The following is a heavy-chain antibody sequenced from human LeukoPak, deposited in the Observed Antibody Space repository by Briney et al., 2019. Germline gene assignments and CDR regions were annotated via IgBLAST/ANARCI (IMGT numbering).Heavy chain of an antibody. CDR3: VRALSGSEDF. Sequence: PGGSLRLSCAASGFTFSTSWMHWVRQAPGKGLVWVSHINDDGSMISYVDSVKGRFTISRDNAKNRLYLQMNSLRVEDTAGYYCVRALSGSEDFWGQGTLVTVSS. J-gene: IGHJ4*02. D-gene: IGHD1-20*01. V-gene: IGHV3-74*01. CDR2: INDDGSMI. CDR1: GFTFSTSW.